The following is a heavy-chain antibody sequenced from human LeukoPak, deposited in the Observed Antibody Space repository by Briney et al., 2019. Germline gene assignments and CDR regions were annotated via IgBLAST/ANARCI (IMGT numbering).Heavy chain of an antibody. Sequence: GASVKVSCKASGYTFTSYDINWVRQAAGQGLEWMGWMNPNSGNTGYAQKFQGRVTMTRDTSISTAYLELTTLRPDGTAVYYCARGPPPYCSDDSCYSFLYFHHWGQGTLVTVSS. CDR2: MNPNSGNT. CDR3: ARGPPPYCSDDSCYSFLYFHH. J-gene: IGHJ1*01. CDR1: GYTFTSYD. V-gene: IGHV1-8*01. D-gene: IGHD2-15*01.